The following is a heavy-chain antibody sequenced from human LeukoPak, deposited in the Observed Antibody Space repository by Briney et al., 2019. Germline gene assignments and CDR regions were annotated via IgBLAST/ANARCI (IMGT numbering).Heavy chain of an antibody. CDR1: GGSISSYY. CDR3: ARAPTYCSGGSCYSGYGMDV. D-gene: IGHD2-15*01. Sequence: SETLSLTCTVSGGSISSYYWSWIRQPPGKGLEWIGYIYHSGSTYYNPSLKSRVTISVDRSKNQFSLKLSSVTAADTAVYYCARAPTYCSGGSCYSGYGMDVWGQGTTVTVSS. CDR2: IYHSGST. V-gene: IGHV4-59*12. J-gene: IGHJ6*02.